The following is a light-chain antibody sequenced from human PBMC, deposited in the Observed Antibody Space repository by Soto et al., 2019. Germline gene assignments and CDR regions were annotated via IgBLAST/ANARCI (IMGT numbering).Light chain of an antibody. CDR2: DAS. Sequence: DIQMTQSPSSLSASVGDRVTIACQASQDISKYLNWYQFRPGQAPKLLIYDASNLETGVPSRFRGSGSGTHFSLTITSPQPEDVATYYCQQYDNLLALTFGGGTKVQIK. CDR3: QQYDNLLALT. CDR1: QDISKY. J-gene: IGKJ4*01. V-gene: IGKV1-33*01.